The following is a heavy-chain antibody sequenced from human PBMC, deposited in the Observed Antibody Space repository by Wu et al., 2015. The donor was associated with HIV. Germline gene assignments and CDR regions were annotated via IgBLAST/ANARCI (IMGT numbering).Heavy chain of an antibody. D-gene: IGHD2-2*01. CDR2: MLPQSGDA. CDR3: ARDVSGVGRSTRHYYYMDV. CDR1: GYPFTAFF. J-gene: IGHJ6*03. V-gene: IGHV1-2*02. Sequence: QVQLVQSGTEVKKPGTSVRVSCRASGYPFTAFFIHWIRQAPGQDFEWMGYMLPQSGDATYSEKFQGRVSMTRDTSITTAFMDLSALTSDDTAVYYCARDVSGVGRSTRHYYYMDVWGKGTTVTVSS.